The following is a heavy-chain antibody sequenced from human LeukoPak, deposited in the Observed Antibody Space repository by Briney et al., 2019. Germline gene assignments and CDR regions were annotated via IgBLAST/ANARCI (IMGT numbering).Heavy chain of an antibody. J-gene: IGHJ6*02. CDR3: ARDLDDSSGYYYYYGMDV. V-gene: IGHV3-30*03. Sequence: GGSLRLSCAASGFTFSMYSMSWVRQAPGKGLEWVAVISYDGSNKYYADSVKGRFTISRDNAKNSLYLQMNSLRAEDTAVYYCARDLDDSSGYYYYYGMDVWGQGTMVTVSS. D-gene: IGHD3-22*01. CDR2: ISYDGSNK. CDR1: GFTFSMYS.